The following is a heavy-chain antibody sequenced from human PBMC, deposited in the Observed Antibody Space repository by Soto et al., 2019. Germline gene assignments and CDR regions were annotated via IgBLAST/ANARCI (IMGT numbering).Heavy chain of an antibody. D-gene: IGHD1-26*01. CDR3: AXDNPTGGVGYYYYGMDV. V-gene: IGHV4-31*03. CDR2: IYYSGST. CDR1: GGSISSGGYY. Sequence: PSETLSLTCTVSGGSISSGGYYWSWIRQHPGKGLEWIGYIYYSGSTYYNPSLKSRVTISVDTSKNQFSLKLSSVTAADTAVYYCAXDNPTGGVGYYYYGMDVWGQGTTVTVSS. J-gene: IGHJ6*02.